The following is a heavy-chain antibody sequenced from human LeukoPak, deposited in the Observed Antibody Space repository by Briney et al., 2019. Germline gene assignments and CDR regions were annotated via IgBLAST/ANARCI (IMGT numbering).Heavy chain of an antibody. CDR2: INPKSGGT. V-gene: IGHV1-2*02. CDR3: ARDFGFDDTAMMDY. CDR1: EYTFSDFY. Sequence: ASVKVSCKASEYTFSDFYIHWVRQAPGQGLEWMGWINPKSGGTKYAPRFQGRVTMTRDTSINTAFMDLTSLRSDDSAVYYCARDFGFDDTAMMDYWGQGTLVTVSS. D-gene: IGHD3-9*01. J-gene: IGHJ4*02.